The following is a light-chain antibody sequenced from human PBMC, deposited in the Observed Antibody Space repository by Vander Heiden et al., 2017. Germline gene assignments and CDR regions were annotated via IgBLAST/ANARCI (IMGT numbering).Light chain of an antibody. CDR3: QQSYSTPYT. J-gene: IGKJ2*01. V-gene: IGKV1-39*01. Sequence: DIQMTPSPSSLSASVGDRVTITCRASQRISSYLNWYQQKPGKAPKLLIYAGASLQSGVPSRFSGSRSGTNFTLTISSLQPEDFATYYCQQSYSTPYTFGQGTKLEIK. CDR2: AGA. CDR1: QRISSY.